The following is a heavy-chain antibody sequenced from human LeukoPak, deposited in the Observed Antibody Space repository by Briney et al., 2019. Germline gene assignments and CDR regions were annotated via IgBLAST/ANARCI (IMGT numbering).Heavy chain of an antibody. J-gene: IGHJ4*02. V-gene: IGHV3-23*01. Sequence: GGSLRLSCAASGFTFSRYAMSWVRQAPGKGLVWLSAISDTGGNTYYTDSVKGLFTISRDNSRNTLYLQMNSLRVEDTAFYYCATLVFDSSGYSYFDYWGQGTLVTVSS. CDR3: ATLVFDSSGYSYFDY. CDR1: GFTFSRYA. CDR2: ISDTGGNT. D-gene: IGHD3-22*01.